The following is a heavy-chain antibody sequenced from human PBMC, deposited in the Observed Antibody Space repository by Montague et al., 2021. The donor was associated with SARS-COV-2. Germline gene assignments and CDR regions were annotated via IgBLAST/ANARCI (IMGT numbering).Heavy chain of an antibody. D-gene: IGHD1-1*01. J-gene: IGHJ4*02. Sequence: SETLSLTCSVSGGSTSNYYWTWIRQSPGKGLQWIGYIFYTGSKKFNPSLKTRVSMSLDASKNHFSLRLSAVTAADTARYYCARAHNICFIANCVNYFDLWGLGALVTVSS. CDR2: IFYTGSK. CDR1: GGSTSNYY. CDR3: ARAHNICFIANCVNYFDL. V-gene: IGHV4-59*01.